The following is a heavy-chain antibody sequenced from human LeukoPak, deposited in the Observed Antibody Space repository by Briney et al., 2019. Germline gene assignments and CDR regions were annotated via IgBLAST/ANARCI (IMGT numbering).Heavy chain of an antibody. CDR2: IYAGGTT. J-gene: IGHJ4*02. Sequence: SETLSLTCTVSDGSISSGSYYWSWIRQPAGKGLEWIGRIYAGGTTNYNPPLKSRVTISIDTSKNHFSLKLSSVTAADTAVYYCARGRYYFDYWGQGTLVTVSS. CDR1: DGSISSGSYY. V-gene: IGHV4-61*02. CDR3: ARGRYYFDY.